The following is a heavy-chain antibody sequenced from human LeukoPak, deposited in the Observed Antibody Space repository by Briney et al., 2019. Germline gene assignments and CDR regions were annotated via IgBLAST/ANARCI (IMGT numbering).Heavy chain of an antibody. CDR2: INHSGST. Sequence: PSETLSLTCAVYGGSFSGYYWSWNRQPPGKGLEWIGEINHSGSTNYNPSLKSRVTISVDTSKNQFSLKLSSVTAADTAVYYCARSGYDFWSGYSQYFQHWGQGTLVTVSS. D-gene: IGHD3-3*01. CDR3: ARSGYDFWSGYSQYFQH. CDR1: GGSFSGYY. V-gene: IGHV4-34*01. J-gene: IGHJ1*01.